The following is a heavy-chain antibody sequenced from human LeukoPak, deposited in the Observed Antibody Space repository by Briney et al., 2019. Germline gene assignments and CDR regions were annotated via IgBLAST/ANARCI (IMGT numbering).Heavy chain of an antibody. J-gene: IGHJ1*01. D-gene: IGHD6-25*01. CDR3: ARIVAARQGYFQH. CDR2: MDPNSGNT. CDR1: GYTFTSYD. Sequence: ASVKVSCKASGYTFTSYDINWVRQAPGQGLEWMGWMDPNSGNTGYAQKFQGRVTMTRNTSISTAYMELSSLRSEDTAVYFCARIVAARQGYFQHWGQGTLVTVSS. V-gene: IGHV1-8*01.